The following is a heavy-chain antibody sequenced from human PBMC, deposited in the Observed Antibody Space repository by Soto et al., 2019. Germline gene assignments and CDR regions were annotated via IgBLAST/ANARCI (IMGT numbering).Heavy chain of an antibody. D-gene: IGHD5-12*01. CDR3: VRPGAVNIGARVSGRDFYYYGMDV. CDR2: IYPGDSNT. Sequence: PGESLKISCKGSGYNFNSYWIGWVRQVPGKGLEWMGIIYPGDSNTKYSPSFRGQVTISADKSISTASLQWSSLEASDSAMYFCVRPGAVNIGARVSGRDFYYYGMDVWGQGTAVTVSS. J-gene: IGHJ6*02. V-gene: IGHV5-51*01. CDR1: GYNFNSYW.